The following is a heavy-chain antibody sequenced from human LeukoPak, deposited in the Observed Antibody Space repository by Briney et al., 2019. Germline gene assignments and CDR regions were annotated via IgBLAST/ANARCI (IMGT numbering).Heavy chain of an antibody. D-gene: IGHD3-22*01. Sequence: PSETLSLTCTVSGGSISSGDYYWSWIRQPPRKGLEWIGYMYYSGSTYYNPSLKSRATISVDTSKNQFSLKLSSVTAADTAVYYCARPYYYDSRIDPWGQGTLVTVSS. J-gene: IGHJ5*02. CDR3: ARPYYYDSRIDP. V-gene: IGHV4-30-4*01. CDR1: GGSISSGDYY. CDR2: MYYSGST.